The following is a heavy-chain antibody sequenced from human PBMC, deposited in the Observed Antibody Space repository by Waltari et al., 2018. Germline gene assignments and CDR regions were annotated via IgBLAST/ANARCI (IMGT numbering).Heavy chain of an antibody. CDR2: INTNTGKP. CDR1: EYTFPDYA. CDR3: ARLRASLTGFGPYGMDV. D-gene: IGHD3-9*01. J-gene: IGHJ6*01. V-gene: IGHV7-4-1*02. Sequence: QVQLVQSGSDFQKPGASVKVSCKDSEYTFPDYALNLGRQAPGQGPEWMGWINTNTGKPTYAQGFTGRFVFSLDTSVTTAYLQINTLKAEDTAVYYCARLRASLTGFGPYGMDVWGQGTTVTVSS.